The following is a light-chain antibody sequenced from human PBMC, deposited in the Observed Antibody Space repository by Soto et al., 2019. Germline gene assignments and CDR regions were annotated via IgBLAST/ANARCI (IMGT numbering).Light chain of an antibody. CDR1: QNIGRD. J-gene: IGKJ2*01. Sequence: EIVMTQSPATLSVSPGDSVTLSCRASQNIGRDLAWYLQKPGQVPRLLIYDASSRASGIPGRFSGTGSGTEFTLTIHSLQSEDFAVYYCHHYSIWPPYTFGQGTKVDIK. CDR3: HHYSIWPPYT. V-gene: IGKV3D-15*01. CDR2: DAS.